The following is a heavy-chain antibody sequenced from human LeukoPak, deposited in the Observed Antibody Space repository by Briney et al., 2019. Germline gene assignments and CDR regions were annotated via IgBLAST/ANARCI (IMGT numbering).Heavy chain of an antibody. Sequence: ASVKVSCKASGGTFSSYAISWVRQAPGQGLEWMGGIIPIFGTANYAQKFQGRVTITADKSTSTAYMELSSLRSEDTAVYYCAREHCSGGSCSHGDWGQGTLATVSS. CDR3: AREHCSGGSCSHGD. CDR1: GGTFSSYA. J-gene: IGHJ4*02. D-gene: IGHD2-15*01. CDR2: IIPIFGTA. V-gene: IGHV1-69*06.